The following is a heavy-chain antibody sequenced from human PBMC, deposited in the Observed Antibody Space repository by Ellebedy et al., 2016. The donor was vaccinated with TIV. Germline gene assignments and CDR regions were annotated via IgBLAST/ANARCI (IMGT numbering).Heavy chain of an antibody. CDR3: AADSYTVTTGGYYYYYMDV. CDR1: GYTFTSYG. Sequence: ASVKVSCXASGYTFTSYGISWVRQAPGQGLEWMGWISAYNGNTNYAQKLQGRVTMTRDTSTSTVYMELSSLRSEDTAVYYCAADSYTVTTGGYYYYYMDVWGKGTTVTVSS. V-gene: IGHV1-18*01. J-gene: IGHJ6*03. D-gene: IGHD4-17*01. CDR2: ISAYNGNT.